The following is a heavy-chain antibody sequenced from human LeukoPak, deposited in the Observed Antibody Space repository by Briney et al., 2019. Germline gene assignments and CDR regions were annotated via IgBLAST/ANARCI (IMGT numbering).Heavy chain of an antibody. V-gene: IGHV3-7*01. D-gene: IGHD3-3*01. CDR3: ASGYLDDFWSGHF. J-gene: IGHJ4*02. Sequence: PGGSLRLSGVASGFTFSTHWMSWVRQVPGKGLEWVANIKEDGSAKYYVDSVKGRFTISRDNAKKSLYLQMNSLRAEASAVYYCASGYLDDFWSGHFWGQGTQVTVSS. CDR2: IKEDGSAK. CDR1: GFTFSTHW.